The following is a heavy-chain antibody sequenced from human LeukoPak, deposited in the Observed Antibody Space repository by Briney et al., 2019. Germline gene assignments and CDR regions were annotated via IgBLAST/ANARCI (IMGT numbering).Heavy chain of an antibody. CDR2: ISGSGGSI. D-gene: IGHD3-10*01. Sequence: GGSLRLPCAGSGFTFSTYGMTWVRQAPGKGLEWVSAISGSGGSIYYADSVKGRFTISRDNSKNTLFLQMNSLRAEDTAVYYCAKDRGWFGGSLANFDDWGQGTLVTVSS. V-gene: IGHV3-23*01. J-gene: IGHJ4*02. CDR3: AKDRGWFGGSLANFDD. CDR1: GFTFSTYG.